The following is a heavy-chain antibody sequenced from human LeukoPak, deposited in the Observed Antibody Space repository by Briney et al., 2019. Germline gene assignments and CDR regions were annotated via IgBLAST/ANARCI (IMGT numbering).Heavy chain of an antibody. J-gene: IGHJ4*02. CDR3: AKYGSGTDYNGLH. CDR1: GFTFSSYA. Sequence: GGSLRLTCAASGFTFSSYAMTWVRQAPGKGLQWVSTISVSGENTYYADSVKGRFTISRDISKSTLYLQMNSLRDEDTALYYCAKYGSGTDYNGLHWGQGTLVTVSS. V-gene: IGHV3-23*01. CDR2: ISVSGENT. D-gene: IGHD3-10*01.